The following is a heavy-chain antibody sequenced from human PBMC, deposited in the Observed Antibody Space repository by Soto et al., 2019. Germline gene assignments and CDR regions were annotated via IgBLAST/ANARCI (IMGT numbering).Heavy chain of an antibody. CDR1: GFSLNTGGVG. Sequence: ITLKESGPTLVKPTQTLTLTCTFSGFSLNTGGVGVGWVRQPRGKAMEWLALIYWDDDERYRPSLRSRLNITNDTINNQVVLTMTNMDPEDTATYYCVRNWRYYGGDDYYGMDAWGQGTTVTVSS. J-gene: IGHJ6*02. CDR3: VRNWRYYGGDDYYGMDA. CDR2: IYWDDDE. D-gene: IGHD3-10*01. V-gene: IGHV2-5*02.